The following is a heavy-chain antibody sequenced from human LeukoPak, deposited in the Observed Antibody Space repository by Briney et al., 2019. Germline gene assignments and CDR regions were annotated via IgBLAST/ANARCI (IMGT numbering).Heavy chain of an antibody. Sequence: PGGSLRLSCAASGFTFSSYSMNWVRQAPGKGLEWVSYISSSSSTIYYADSVKGRFTISRDNSKNTLYLQMNSLRAEDTAVYYCASLLSPGVDWFDPWGQGTLVTVSS. CDR2: ISSSSSTI. V-gene: IGHV3-48*01. D-gene: IGHD2-15*01. CDR1: GFTFSSYS. J-gene: IGHJ5*02. CDR3: ASLLSPGVDWFDP.